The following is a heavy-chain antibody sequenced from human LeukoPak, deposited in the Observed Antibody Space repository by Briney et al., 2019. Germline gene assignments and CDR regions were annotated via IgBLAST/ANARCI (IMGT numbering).Heavy chain of an antibody. CDR1: GFTVSSNY. CDR3: ARVGIYYYGSGALDAFDI. Sequence: PGGSLRLSCAASGFTVSSNYMSWVRQPPGKGLEWIGEISHSGSTNYNPSLKSRVTISVDKSENQFSLKMSSVTAADTAVYYCARVGIYYYGSGALDAFDIWGQGTMVAVSS. CDR2: ISHSGST. J-gene: IGHJ3*02. V-gene: IGHV4-4*02. D-gene: IGHD3-10*01.